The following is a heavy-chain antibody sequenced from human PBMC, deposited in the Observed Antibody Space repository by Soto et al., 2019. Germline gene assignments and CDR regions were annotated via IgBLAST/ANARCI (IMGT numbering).Heavy chain of an antibody. V-gene: IGHV3-23*01. CDR3: AKDFAVVVPAAAQGMDV. CDR1: GFTFRSYA. D-gene: IGHD2-2*01. CDR2: LSGSGSSI. J-gene: IGHJ6*02. Sequence: PGGSLRLSCAASGFTFRSYAMTWVGQAPGKGLEWVSSLSGSGSSIYYADSVKGRFIISRDNSKNALYLQMNSLRVDDTAVYYCAKDFAVVVPAAAQGMDVWGQGTTVTVSS.